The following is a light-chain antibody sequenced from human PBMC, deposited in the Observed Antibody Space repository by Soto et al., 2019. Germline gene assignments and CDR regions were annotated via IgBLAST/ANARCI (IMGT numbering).Light chain of an antibody. CDR2: LAS. CDR3: MQPLDLPVT. CDR1: QSLLHTNAYHY. J-gene: IGKJ5*01. Sequence: ETLLTQLPLSLSVTPGEPASISCRSSQSLLHTNAYHYLDWYLQKPGQSPQLLIYLASYRASGVPDRFSCSGSGTEFTLRISRVEAEDVGVYYCMQPLDLPVTFGQGTRLEIK. V-gene: IGKV2-28*01.